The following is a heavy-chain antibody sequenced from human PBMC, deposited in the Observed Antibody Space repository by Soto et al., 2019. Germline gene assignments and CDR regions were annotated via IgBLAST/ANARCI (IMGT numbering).Heavy chain of an antibody. Sequence: EVQLLESGGGLVQPGGSLRLSCAASGFTFSNYAMSWVRQTPGKGLEWVSTISGGGGNTYYPDSVKDRITISRDNSKDTVYLQMNSLRAEDTAIYYCAKERLGRGADYWGQGALVTVTS. J-gene: IGHJ4*02. CDR3: AKERLGRGADY. V-gene: IGHV3-23*01. CDR2: ISGGGGNT. CDR1: GFTFSNYA.